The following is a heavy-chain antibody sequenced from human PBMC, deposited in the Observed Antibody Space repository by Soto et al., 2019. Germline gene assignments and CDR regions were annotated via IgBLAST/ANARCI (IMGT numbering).Heavy chain of an antibody. CDR1: GFTFSSYA. J-gene: IGHJ4*02. Sequence: PGGSLSLSCAASGFTFSSYAMSWVRQAPGKGLEWVSAISGSGGSTYYADSVKGRFTISRDNSKNTLYLQMNSLRAEDTAVYYCAIYYYDSIGTFDYWGQGTLVTVSS. CDR3: AIYYYDSIGTFDY. V-gene: IGHV3-23*01. CDR2: ISGSGGST. D-gene: IGHD3-22*01.